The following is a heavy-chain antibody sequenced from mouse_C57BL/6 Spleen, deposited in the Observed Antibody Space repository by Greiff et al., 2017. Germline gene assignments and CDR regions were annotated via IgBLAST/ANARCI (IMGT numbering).Heavy chain of an antibody. D-gene: IGHD1-1*01. CDR2: IYPRSGNT. V-gene: IGHV1-81*01. CDR1: GYTFTSYG. CDR3: AEYGSSSYWYFDV. Sequence: VKLMESGAELARPGASVKLSCKASGYTFTSYGISWVKQRTGQGLEWIGEIYPRSGNTYYNEKFKGKATLTADKSSSTAYMELRSLTSEDSAVYFCAEYGSSSYWYFDVWGTGTTVTVSS. J-gene: IGHJ1*03.